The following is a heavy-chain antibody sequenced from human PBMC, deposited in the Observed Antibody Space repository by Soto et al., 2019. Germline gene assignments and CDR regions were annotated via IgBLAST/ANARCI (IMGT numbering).Heavy chain of an antibody. J-gene: IGHJ6*02. Sequence: QVQLVESGGGLAKPGGSLSLSCAASGFTFGDYYMNWIRQAPGKGLEWLSNSAGSSAYTNYEDSVKGRFTISRDDAKYSLFLQLTSLRDEDTAVYYGARAVGNYYGMDVWGQGTTVTVSS. CDR2: SAGSSAYT. V-gene: IGHV3-11*05. D-gene: IGHD1-26*01. CDR1: GFTFGDYY. CDR3: ARAVGNYYGMDV.